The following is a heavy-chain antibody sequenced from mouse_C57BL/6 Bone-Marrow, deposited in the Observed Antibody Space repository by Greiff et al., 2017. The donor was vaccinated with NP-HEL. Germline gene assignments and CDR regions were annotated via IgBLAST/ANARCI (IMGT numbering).Heavy chain of an antibody. J-gene: IGHJ4*01. CDR2: IRSKSNNYAT. CDR1: GFSFNTYA. D-gene: IGHD2-1*01. CDR3: VRHLLSAMDY. Sequence: EVQLVESGGGLVQPKGSLKLSCAASGFSFNTYAMNWVRQAPGKGLEWVARIRSKSNNYATYYADSVKDRFTTSRDDSESMLYLQMNNVKTEDTAMYYCVRHLLSAMDYWGQGTSVTVSS. V-gene: IGHV10-1*01.